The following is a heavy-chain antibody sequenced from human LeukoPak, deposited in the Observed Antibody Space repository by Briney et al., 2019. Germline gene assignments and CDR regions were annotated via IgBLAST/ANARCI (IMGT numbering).Heavy chain of an antibody. CDR2: ISGSGGST. V-gene: IGHV3-23*01. J-gene: IGHJ4*02. CDR1: GFSLSSYW. CDR3: AKGFVDTAMVYYFDY. D-gene: IGHD5-18*01. Sequence: PGGSLRLSCAASGFSLSSYWMSWVRQAPGKGLEWVSAISGSGGSTYYADSVKGRFTISRDNSKNTLYLQMNSLRAEDTAVYYCAKGFVDTAMVYYFDYWGQGTLVTVSS.